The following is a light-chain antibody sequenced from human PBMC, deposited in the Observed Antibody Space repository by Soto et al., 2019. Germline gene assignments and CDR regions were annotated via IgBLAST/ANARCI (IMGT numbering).Light chain of an antibody. CDR1: QSVSSSY. CDR2: GAS. V-gene: IGKV3-20*01. CDR3: QQYGSSPYT. J-gene: IGKJ2*01. Sequence: EIVLTQSPGTLSLSPGERATLSCRASQSVSSSYLAWYQQKPGQAPRLLIYGASSRATGIPDRFSGSESGTDFTLTISRREPEDFAVYYCQQYGSSPYTFGQGTKLEIK.